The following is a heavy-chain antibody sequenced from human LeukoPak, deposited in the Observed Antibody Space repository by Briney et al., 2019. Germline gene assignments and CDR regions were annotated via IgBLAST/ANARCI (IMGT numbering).Heavy chain of an antibody. CDR2: INPNSGGT. D-gene: IGHD3-10*01. Sequence: ASVKVSCKAFGYTFTGYYMHWVRQAPGQGLEWMGWINPNSGGTNYAQKFQGRVTMTRDTSISTAYMELSRLRSDDTAVYYCARDPGGDYYGSGSWDHFDYWGQGTLVTVSS. CDR1: GYTFTGYY. J-gene: IGHJ4*02. CDR3: ARDPGGDYYGSGSWDHFDY. V-gene: IGHV1-2*02.